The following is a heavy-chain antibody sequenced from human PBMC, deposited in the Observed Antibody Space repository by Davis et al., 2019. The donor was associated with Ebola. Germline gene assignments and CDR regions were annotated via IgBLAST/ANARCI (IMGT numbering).Heavy chain of an antibody. D-gene: IGHD3-3*01. J-gene: IGHJ4*02. CDR2: ISGSGGST. CDR1: GFTFSSYA. Sequence: GGSLRLSCAASGFTFSSYAMSWVRQAPGKGLEWVSAISGSGGSTYYADSVKGRFTISRDNSKNTLYLQMNSLRAEDTAVYYCARDSIASIFGVVSHFDYWGQGTLVTVSS. V-gene: IGHV3-23*01. CDR3: ARDSIASIFGVVSHFDY.